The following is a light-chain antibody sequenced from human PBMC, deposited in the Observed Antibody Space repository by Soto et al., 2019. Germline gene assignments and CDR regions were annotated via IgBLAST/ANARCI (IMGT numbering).Light chain of an antibody. V-gene: IGLV2-8*01. CDR1: SSDVGDYNY. CDR3: SSYAGSNNLV. CDR2: EVT. Sequence: QSVLTQPPSASGSPGQSVTISCTGTSSDVGDYNYVSWYQQHPGKAPKLMVYEVTKRPSGVPDRFSGSKSGNTASLTVSGLQSEDEADYYCSSYAGSNNLVFGGGTKLTDL. J-gene: IGLJ2*01.